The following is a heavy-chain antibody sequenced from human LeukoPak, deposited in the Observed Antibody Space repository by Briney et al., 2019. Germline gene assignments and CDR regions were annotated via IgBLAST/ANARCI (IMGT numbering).Heavy chain of an antibody. V-gene: IGHV3-23*01. CDR1: GFTFSAYA. D-gene: IGHD4-23*01. CDR2: ISGSGGGT. J-gene: IGHJ4*02. CDR3: ANTGVVTLTR. Sequence: HTGGSLRLSCAASGFTFSAYAMSWVRQAPGKGLEWVSGISGSGGGTYYADSVKGRFTISRDNSKNTLYLQMNSLRAKDTALYYCANTGVVTLTRWGQGTLVTVSS.